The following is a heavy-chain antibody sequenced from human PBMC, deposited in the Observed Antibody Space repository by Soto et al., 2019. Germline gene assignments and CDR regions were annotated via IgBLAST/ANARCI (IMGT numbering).Heavy chain of an antibody. D-gene: IGHD3-9*01. Sequence: GGSLRLSCAASGFIFSASAVHWVRQASGNGLEWIGRIRSKANNYATGYAASVNGRFTISRDNSKNTLYLQMNSLRAEDTAVYYCAKGQTGYYTSGMDVWGQGTTVTVSS. CDR2: IRSKANNYAT. CDR1: GFIFSASA. J-gene: IGHJ6*02. V-gene: IGHV3-73*01. CDR3: AKGQTGYYTSGMDV.